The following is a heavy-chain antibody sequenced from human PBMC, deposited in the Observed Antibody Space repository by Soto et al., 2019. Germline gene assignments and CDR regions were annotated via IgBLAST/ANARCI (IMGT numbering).Heavy chain of an antibody. D-gene: IGHD5-18*01. CDR1: GGSISSGDYY. CDR3: ARVGYTYGIDY. CDR2: IYYSGST. Sequence: SETLSLTCTVSGGSISSGDYYWSWIRQPPGKGLEWIGYIYYSGSTYYNSSLKSRVAMSVDTSKNQFFPKLGSVTAADTAVYYCARVGYTYGIDYWGQGTLVTVSS. V-gene: IGHV4-30-4*01. J-gene: IGHJ4*02.